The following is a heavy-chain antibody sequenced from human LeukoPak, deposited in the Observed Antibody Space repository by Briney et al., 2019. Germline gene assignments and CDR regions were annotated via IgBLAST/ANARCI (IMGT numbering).Heavy chain of an antibody. Sequence: ASVKVSCKASGYTFIDYYMHWVRQAPGQGLEWMGWINSNSGGTNYAPKFQGRVTMTRDTSISTAYMELSRLRSDDTAVYYCARDTVGNNWYFDFWGQGTLVSVSS. J-gene: IGHJ4*02. CDR3: ARDTVGNNWYFDF. V-gene: IGHV1-2*02. D-gene: IGHD1-1*01. CDR1: GYTFIDYY. CDR2: INSNSGGT.